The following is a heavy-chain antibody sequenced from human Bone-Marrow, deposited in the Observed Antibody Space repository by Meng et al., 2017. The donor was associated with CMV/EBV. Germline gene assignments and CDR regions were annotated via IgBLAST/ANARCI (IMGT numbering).Heavy chain of an antibody. J-gene: IGHJ4*02. D-gene: IGHD6-13*01. CDR2: ISSSSSTI. CDR3: AQRYVAAAGEHDY. V-gene: IGHV3-48*03. CDR1: GFTFSSYE. Sequence: GGSLRLSCAASGFTFSSYEMNWVRQAPGKGLEWVSYISSSSSTIYYADSVKGRFTISRDNAKNSLYLQMNSLRAEDTAVYYCAQRYVAAAGEHDYWGQGTLVTVSS.